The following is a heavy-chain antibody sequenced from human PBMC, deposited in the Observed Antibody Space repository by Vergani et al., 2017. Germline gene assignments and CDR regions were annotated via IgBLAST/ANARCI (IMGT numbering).Heavy chain of an antibody. Sequence: VDLVESGGGLAQPGGSLRLSCEASGITFWKFGMHWVRQAPGKGLEWVAVISYDGSNKYYADSVKGRFTISRDNSKNTLYLQMNSLRAEDTAVYYCARGASGDYVSSFDYWGQGTLVTVSS. CDR1: GITFWKFG. CDR3: ARGASGDYVSSFDY. J-gene: IGHJ4*02. D-gene: IGHD4-17*01. V-gene: IGHV3-30*03. CDR2: ISYDGSNK.